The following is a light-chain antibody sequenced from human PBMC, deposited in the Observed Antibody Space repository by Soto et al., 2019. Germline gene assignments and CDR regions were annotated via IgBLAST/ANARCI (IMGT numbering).Light chain of an antibody. V-gene: IGKV1-39*01. CDR1: QSIVSS. Sequence: DLQMTQSPSSLSASVGDRVTITCRASQSIVSSLNWYQQKPGEAPKLLIYAASSLQSGVPSMFSGSGAGTDFTLTISSLQPEDFATYYCQQSYTTPLTFGGGTKVEIK. CDR3: QQSYTTPLT. J-gene: IGKJ4*01. CDR2: AAS.